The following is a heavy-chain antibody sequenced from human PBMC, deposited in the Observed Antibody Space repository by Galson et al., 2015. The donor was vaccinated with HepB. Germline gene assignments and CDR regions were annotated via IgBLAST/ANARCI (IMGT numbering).Heavy chain of an antibody. J-gene: IGHJ4*02. CDR1: GFSFSTSW. Sequence: SLRLSCAASGFSFSTSWMTWVRQAPGRGLEWVANIKEDDGERAYAASVKGRFIISRDNGKKSMYLQMNRLRVEDTAVYYCARLVKTSGHNWLSLLYYFDYWGQGSPVTVSS. CDR2: IKEDDGER. CDR3: ARLVKTSGHNWLSLLYYFDY. V-gene: IGHV3-7*03. D-gene: IGHD1-1*01.